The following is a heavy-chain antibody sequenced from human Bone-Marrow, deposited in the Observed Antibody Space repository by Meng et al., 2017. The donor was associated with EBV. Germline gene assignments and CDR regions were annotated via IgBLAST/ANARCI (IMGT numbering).Heavy chain of an antibody. CDR2: IIPIFGTR. CDR1: GGTFSCYA. CDR3: ARVNVVVKGFDP. Sequence: QVSLVLFGAEGKKPGSSVKVSCKASGGTFSCYAISWLRQAPGQGLEWMGGIIPIFGTRNYAQKFQGRVTITADESTSTAYMELSSLRSEDTAVYYCARVNVVVKGFDPWGQGTLVTVSS. D-gene: IGHD2/OR15-2a*01. V-gene: IGHV1-69*01. J-gene: IGHJ5*02.